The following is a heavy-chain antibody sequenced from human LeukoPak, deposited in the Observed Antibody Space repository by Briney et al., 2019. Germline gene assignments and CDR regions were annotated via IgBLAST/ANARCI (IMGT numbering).Heavy chain of an antibody. D-gene: IGHD6-19*01. V-gene: IGHV6-1*01. J-gene: IGHJ4*02. CDR2: TYHRSKWYN. CDR3: TRAAAPFSSGRFDY. CDR1: GDSVSSNSVT. Sequence: SQTLSLTCAISGDSVSSNSVTWDWIRQSPLRGLEWLGRTYHRSKWYNDYAVSVKSRITINPDTCQNQFSLQLNSVTPEDTAVYYCTRAAAPFSSGRFDYWGQGTLVTVSS.